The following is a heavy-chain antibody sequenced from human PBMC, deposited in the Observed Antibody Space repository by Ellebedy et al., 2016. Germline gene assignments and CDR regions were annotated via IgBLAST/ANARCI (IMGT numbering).Heavy chain of an antibody. V-gene: IGHV3-30*18. CDR2: ISYDGSNK. D-gene: IGHD2-2*01. CDR3: AKDQGVVVPAAMDYYYGMDV. CDR1: GFTFSSYG. J-gene: IGHJ6*02. Sequence: GGSLRLSXAASGFTFSSYGMHWVRQAPGKGLEWVAVISYDGSNKYYADSVKGRFTISRDNSKNTLYLQMNSLRAEDTAVYYCAKDQGVVVPAAMDYYYGMDVWGQGTTVTVSS.